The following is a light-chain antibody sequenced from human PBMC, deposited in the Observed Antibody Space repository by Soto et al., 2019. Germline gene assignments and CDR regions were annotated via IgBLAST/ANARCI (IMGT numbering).Light chain of an antibody. Sequence: EIVLTQSLPTVCFSLGQRDTLSSRASQSVSSSCLAWYQQKPGQAPRLLIYGASSRAAGIPDRFSGSGSGTDFTLTISRLEPEDFAVYCCHQYGTSPWTFGQGTKVDI. CDR1: QSVSSSC. CDR3: HQYGTSPWT. V-gene: IGKV3-20*01. CDR2: GAS. J-gene: IGKJ1*01.